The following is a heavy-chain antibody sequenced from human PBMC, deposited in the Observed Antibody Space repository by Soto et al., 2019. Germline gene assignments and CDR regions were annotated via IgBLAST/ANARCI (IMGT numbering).Heavy chain of an antibody. Sequence: QITLKESGPTLVKPAQTLTLTCTFSGFSLSTSGVAVGWLRQPPGKAPEWLALVYWDDDKRYSPSLKSRLTIPKDTSNNQVVLTMTNMEPVDTATYYCAHRPITFMASWFDPWGQGIPVTVSS. CDR3: AHRPITFMASWFDP. CDR2: VYWDDDK. CDR1: GFSLSTSGVA. V-gene: IGHV2-5*02. D-gene: IGHD3-16*01. J-gene: IGHJ5*02.